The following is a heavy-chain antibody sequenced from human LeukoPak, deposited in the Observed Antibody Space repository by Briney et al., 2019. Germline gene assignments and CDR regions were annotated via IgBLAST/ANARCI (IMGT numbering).Heavy chain of an antibody. Sequence: GGSLRLSCAASGLTFSSFWIHWVRQAPGKGLVWVSRINGDGSSTTYADSVRGRFTIFRDNAKNTLYLQMNSLRAEDTAVYYCARDDYNRLWGQGTLVTVSS. V-gene: IGHV3-74*01. CDR1: GLTFSSFW. CDR3: ARDDYNRL. J-gene: IGHJ4*02. D-gene: IGHD1-14*01. CDR2: INGDGSST.